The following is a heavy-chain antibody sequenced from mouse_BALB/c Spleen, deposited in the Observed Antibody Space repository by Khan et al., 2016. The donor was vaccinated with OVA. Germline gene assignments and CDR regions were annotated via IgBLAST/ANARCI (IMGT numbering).Heavy chain of an antibody. CDR3: ARTARIKY. D-gene: IGHD1-2*01. CDR2: ISYSGST. CDR1: GYSITSGYG. J-gene: IGHJ2*01. Sequence: EVKLLESGPGLVKPSQSLSLTCTVTGYSITSGYGRNWIRQFPGNKLEWMGYISYSGSTNYNPSLKSRISITRDTSKNPFFLQLNSVTTEDTATYYCARTARIKYWGQGTTRTVSS. V-gene: IGHV3-2*02.